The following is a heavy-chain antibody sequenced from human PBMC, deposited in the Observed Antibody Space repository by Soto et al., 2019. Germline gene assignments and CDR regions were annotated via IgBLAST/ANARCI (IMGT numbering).Heavy chain of an antibody. V-gene: IGHV3-7*03. D-gene: IGHD3-9*01. CDR1: GFIFSGYS. CDR3: ASAGGYDILTGPLDY. CDR2: IEQDGREK. Sequence: GGSLKLSCSASGFIFSGYSMRLVGQARGGGLEWVANIEQDGREKYYMDAVKSRFTISRDNAKNSRTLQMNSLRAEDMAVYYCASAGGYDILTGPLDYWGQGTLVTVSS. J-gene: IGHJ4*02.